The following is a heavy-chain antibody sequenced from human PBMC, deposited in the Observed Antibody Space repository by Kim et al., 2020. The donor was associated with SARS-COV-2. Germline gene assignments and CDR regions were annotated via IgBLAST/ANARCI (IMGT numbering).Heavy chain of an antibody. CDR3: AKDLFTMVRGVIITVGANWFDP. J-gene: IGHJ5*02. D-gene: IGHD3-10*01. CDR2: ISGSGGST. V-gene: IGHV3-23*01. Sequence: GGSLRLSCAASGFTFSSYAMSWVRQAPGKGLEWVSAISGSGGSTYYADSVKGRFTISRDNSKNTLYLQMNSLRAEDTAVYYCAKDLFTMVRGVIITVGANWFDPWGQGTLVTVSS. CDR1: GFTFSSYA.